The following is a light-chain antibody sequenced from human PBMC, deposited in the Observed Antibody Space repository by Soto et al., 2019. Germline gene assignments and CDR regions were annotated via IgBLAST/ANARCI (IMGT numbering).Light chain of an antibody. CDR3: LQYRSYPFT. Sequence: DIQMTQSPSSLSASVGDRVTITCRASQGIGNDLGWYQQKPGKAPKRLIYEASSLQSGVPSRLSGSGSGTEFTLTISSLQPEDFATYYCLQYRSYPFTFGPGTKVDIK. J-gene: IGKJ3*01. CDR1: QGIGND. V-gene: IGKV1-17*01. CDR2: EAS.